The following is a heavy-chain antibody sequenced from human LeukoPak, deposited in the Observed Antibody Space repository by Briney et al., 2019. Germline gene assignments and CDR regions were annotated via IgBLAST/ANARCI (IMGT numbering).Heavy chain of an antibody. J-gene: IGHJ4*02. CDR2: IYYSGST. CDR1: AGSISLYNTYY. CDR3: AREDYGGNLGGFDY. D-gene: IGHD4-23*01. V-gene: IGHV4-59*01. Sequence: SETLSLTCTVSAGSISLYNTYYWNWIRQSPGKGLEWIGYIYYSGSTNYNPSLKSRVTISVDTSKNQFSLKLSSVTAADTAVYYCAREDYGGNLGGFDYWGQGTLVTVSS.